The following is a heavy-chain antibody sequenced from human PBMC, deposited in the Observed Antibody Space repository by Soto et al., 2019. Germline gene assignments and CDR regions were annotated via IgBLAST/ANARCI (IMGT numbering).Heavy chain of an antibody. J-gene: IGHJ5*02. CDR1: GVPISTDDYY. Sequence: SETLSLTCTVSGVPISTDDYYWTWIRQPPGKGLEWIGYIYYSGSTYYNWSLKSRVTISIDTSKNQFSLYLTSVTAADMAVYYCARKGSHSAYSFAIGIQLWSFDRWGQGLPVTVSS. CDR3: ARKGSHSAYSFAIGIQLWSFDR. V-gene: IGHV4-30-4*01. D-gene: IGHD5-18*01. CDR2: IYYSGST.